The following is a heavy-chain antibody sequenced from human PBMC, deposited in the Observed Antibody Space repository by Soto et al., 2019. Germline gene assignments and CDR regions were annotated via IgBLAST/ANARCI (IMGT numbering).Heavy chain of an antibody. Sequence: EVQLLESGGGLVQPGGSLRLSCAASGFTFSSYAMSWVRQAPGKGLEWVSAISGSGGNTYYADSVKGRFTISRDNSKNTLSLQMNSLRAEDTAVYYCAKGGDDCSGGTCYYYYYGMDVWGQGTTDTVSS. D-gene: IGHD2-15*01. CDR2: ISGSGGNT. CDR3: AKGGDDCSGGTCYYYYYGMDV. CDR1: GFTFSSYA. J-gene: IGHJ6*02. V-gene: IGHV3-23*01.